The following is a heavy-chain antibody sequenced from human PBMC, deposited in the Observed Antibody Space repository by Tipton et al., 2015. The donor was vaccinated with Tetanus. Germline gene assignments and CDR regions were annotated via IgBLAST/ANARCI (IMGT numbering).Heavy chain of an antibody. CDR1: GASISTYS. CDR2: LYFSGNT. J-gene: IGHJ6*03. D-gene: IGHD5-12*01. V-gene: IGHV4-59*01. CDR3: ARAGEGGYDATMGFYYYYMDG. Sequence: LRLSCTVSGASISTYSWTWIRQSPGKGLEWIAYLYFSGNTNYNPSLKTRVTMSPDTSKNQVSLRLNSVTAADTAVYYCARAGEGGYDATMGFYYYYMDGWGKGTTVTVSS.